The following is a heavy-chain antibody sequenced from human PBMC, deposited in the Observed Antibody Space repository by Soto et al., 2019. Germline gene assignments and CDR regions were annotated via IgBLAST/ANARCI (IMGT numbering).Heavy chain of an antibody. V-gene: IGHV4-34*01. D-gene: IGHD4-17*01. J-gene: IGHJ6*02. CDR2: INHSGST. CDR3: ARGRIYGDYSGMDV. Sequence: PSETLSLTCAVYGGSFSGYYWSWIRQPPGKGLEWIGEINHSGSTNYNPSLKSRVTISVDTSKHQFSLKLSSVTAADTAVYYCARGRIYGDYSGMDVWGQGTTVTVSS. CDR1: GGSFSGYY.